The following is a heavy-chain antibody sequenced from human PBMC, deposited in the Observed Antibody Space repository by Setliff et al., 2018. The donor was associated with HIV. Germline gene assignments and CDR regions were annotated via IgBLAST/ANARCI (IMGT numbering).Heavy chain of an antibody. CDR2: INAGNDST. Sequence: ASVKVSCKASGYTFTSYAMHWVRQAPGQRLEWMGWINAGNDSTKYSHKFQGRVTITRDTSASTAYMELSSLRSEDTAVYYCARVPYDCAYCYFDYWGQGTLVTVSS. CDR1: GYTFTSYA. CDR3: ARVPYDCAYCYFDY. D-gene: IGHD2-21*01. J-gene: IGHJ4*02. V-gene: IGHV1-3*01.